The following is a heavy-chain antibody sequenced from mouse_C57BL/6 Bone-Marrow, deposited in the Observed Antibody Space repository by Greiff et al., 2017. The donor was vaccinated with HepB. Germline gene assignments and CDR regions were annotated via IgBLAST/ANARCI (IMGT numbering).Heavy chain of an antibody. CDR2: ISSGGDYI. CDR1: GFTFSSYA. D-gene: IGHD2-4*01. V-gene: IGHV5-9-1*02. Sequence: EVKVVESGEGLVKPGGSLKLSCAASGFTFSSYAMSWVRQTPEKRLEWVAYISSGGDYIYYADTVKGRFTISRDNARNTLYLQMSSLKSEDTAMYYCTRGGGLRGWFAYWGQGTLVTVSA. J-gene: IGHJ3*01. CDR3: TRGGGLRGWFAY.